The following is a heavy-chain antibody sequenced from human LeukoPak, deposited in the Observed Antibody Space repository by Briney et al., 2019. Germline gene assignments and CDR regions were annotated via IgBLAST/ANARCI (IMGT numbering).Heavy chain of an antibody. J-gene: IGHJ5*02. Sequence: SVKVSCKASRGIFSNYVFTWLRPPAGQGLEWMGGPIPIFSTANYVQKFHGRVTITAHESRSTASKEPTNQQSEDTAVYYCATVQEAYDVLTGYINWFDPWGQGTLVTVSS. D-gene: IGHD3-9*01. CDR1: RGIFSNYV. V-gene: IGHV1-69*13. CDR2: PIPIFSTA. CDR3: ATVQEAYDVLTGYINWFDP.